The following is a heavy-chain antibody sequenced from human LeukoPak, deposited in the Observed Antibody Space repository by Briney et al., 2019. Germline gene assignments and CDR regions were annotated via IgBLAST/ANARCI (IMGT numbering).Heavy chain of an antibody. CDR2: IYYSGST. CDR3: ARSSYSNYAREVDY. V-gene: IGHV4-61*08. J-gene: IGHJ4*02. Sequence: SETLSLTCAVSGGSISSGGYSWSWIRQPPGKGLEWIGYIYYSGSTNYNPSLKSRVTISVDTSKNQFSLKLSSVTAADTAVYYCARSSYSNYAREVDYWGQGTPVTVSS. CDR1: GGSISSGGYS. D-gene: IGHD4-11*01.